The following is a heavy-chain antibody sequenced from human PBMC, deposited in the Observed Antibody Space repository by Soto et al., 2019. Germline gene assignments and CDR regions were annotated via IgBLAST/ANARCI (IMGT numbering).Heavy chain of an antibody. D-gene: IGHD2-21*01. CDR2: IIPTFGTA. V-gene: IGHV1-69*12. Sequence: QVQLVQSGAEAKKPGSSVKVSCKASGGTFSSYTISWVRQAPGQGLEWMGGIIPTFGTADYAQKFQGRVTITADESTSTGYMELSSLRSEDTALYYCARPSCGAACYYYGMDVWGQGTAVTVSS. CDR3: ARPSCGAACYYYGMDV. J-gene: IGHJ6*02. CDR1: GGTFSSYT.